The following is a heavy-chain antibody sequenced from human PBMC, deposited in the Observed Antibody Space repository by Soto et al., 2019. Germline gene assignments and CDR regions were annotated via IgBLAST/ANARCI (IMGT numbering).Heavy chain of an antibody. V-gene: IGHV3-23*01. CDR2: ISGSGGST. D-gene: IGHD3-22*01. CDR3: AANRGYNYYYCIDV. CDR1: GFTFSSYA. Sequence: GGSLRLSCAASGFTFSSYAMSWVRQAPGKGLEWVSAISGSGGSTYYAGSVKGRFTISRDNSKNTLYLQMNSLRAEDTAVYYCAANRGYNYYYCIDVWGQGTTVTVSS. J-gene: IGHJ6*02.